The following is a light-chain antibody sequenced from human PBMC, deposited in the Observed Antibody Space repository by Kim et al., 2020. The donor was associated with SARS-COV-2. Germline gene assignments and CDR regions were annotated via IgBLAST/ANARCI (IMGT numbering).Light chain of an antibody. CDR2: SAS. V-gene: IGKV3-15*01. CDR3: QQYHYWPPLT. CDR1: QDLGTN. Sequence: SPGGRVTLSVRASQDLGTNLAWYQQRPGQIPRLLIYSASTRATAIPARFSGSGSGTEFTLTVSGLQSEDFAVYYCQQYHYWPPLTFGQGTRLEIK. J-gene: IGKJ5*01.